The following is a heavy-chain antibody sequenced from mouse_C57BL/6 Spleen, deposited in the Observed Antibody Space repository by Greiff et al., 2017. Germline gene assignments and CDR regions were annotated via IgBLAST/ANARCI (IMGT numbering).Heavy chain of an antibody. J-gene: IGHJ4*01. V-gene: IGHV1-18*01. CDR2: INPNNGGT. D-gene: IGHD2-5*01. CDR3: ARRRLSTYYSNYGAMDY. CDR1: GYTFTDYN. Sequence: EVKLQPSGPELVKPGASVKIPCKASGYTFTDYNMDWVKQSHGKSLEWIGDINPNNGGTIYNQKFKGKATLTVDKSSSPAYMELRSLTSEDTAVYYCARRRLSTYYSNYGAMDYWGQGTSVTVSS.